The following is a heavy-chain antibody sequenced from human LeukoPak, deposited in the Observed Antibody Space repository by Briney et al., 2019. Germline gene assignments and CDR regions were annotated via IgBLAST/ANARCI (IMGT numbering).Heavy chain of an antibody. V-gene: IGHV4-59*08. D-gene: IGHD2-2*01. CDR1: GGSISSYY. J-gene: IGHJ4*02. Sequence: PSETLSLTCSVSGGSISSYYWSWIRQPPGKGLEWIGYIYYSGSTNYNPSLESRVTISVDTSKNQFSLKLSSVTAADTAVYYCARHPSRGIVVVPAAPFDYWGQGTLVTVSS. CDR2: IYYSGST. CDR3: ARHPSRGIVVVPAAPFDY.